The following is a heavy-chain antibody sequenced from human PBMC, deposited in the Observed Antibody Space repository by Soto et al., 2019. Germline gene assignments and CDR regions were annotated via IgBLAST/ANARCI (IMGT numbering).Heavy chain of an antibody. Sequence: PSETLSLTCSVSGGSISSGYYYWSWIRQPPGKGLEWIGYIAYSGDTYYNPSLRRRVTISADRSENKFSLTLKSVTAADTAVYFCARDFERSAIGPWGQGTSVTVSS. CDR3: ARDFERSAIGP. CDR2: IAYSGDT. CDR1: GGSISSGYYY. D-gene: IGHD3-9*01. J-gene: IGHJ5*02. V-gene: IGHV4-30-4*01.